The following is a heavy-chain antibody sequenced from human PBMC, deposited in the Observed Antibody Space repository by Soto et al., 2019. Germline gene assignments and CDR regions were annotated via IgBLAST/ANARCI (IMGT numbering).Heavy chain of an antibody. CDR2: ISTSGSTI. CDR3: ARELAAAGSFDY. J-gene: IGHJ4*02. Sequence: GGSLRLSCAASGFTFSNSAMNWVRQAPGKGLEWISYISTSGSTIYYADSVKGRFTISRDNAKNSLYLQMNSLRAEDTAVYYCARELAAAGSFDYWGQGTLVTVSS. V-gene: IGHV3-48*03. CDR1: GFTFSNSA. D-gene: IGHD6-13*01.